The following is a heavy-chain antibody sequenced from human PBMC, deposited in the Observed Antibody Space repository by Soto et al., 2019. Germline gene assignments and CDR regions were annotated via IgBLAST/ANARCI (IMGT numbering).Heavy chain of an antibody. D-gene: IGHD3-3*01. CDR2: ISSSSSTI. Sequence: GGSLRLSCAASGFTFSSYSMNWVRQAPGKGLEWVSYISSSSSTIYYADSVKGRFTISRDNAKNSLYLQMNSLRDEDTAVYYCARSLITGLEWLSFYFDYWGQGTLVTVSS. CDR3: ARSLITGLEWLSFYFDY. CDR1: GFTFSSYS. V-gene: IGHV3-48*02. J-gene: IGHJ4*02.